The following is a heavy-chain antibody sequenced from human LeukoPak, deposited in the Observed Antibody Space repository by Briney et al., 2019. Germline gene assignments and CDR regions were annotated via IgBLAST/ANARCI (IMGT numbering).Heavy chain of an antibody. CDR3: ARIHGGYPFDQ. D-gene: IGHD2-15*01. Sequence: GGSLRLSCAASGFIFSSFGMNWVRQAPGRGLEWVSYISSSSPTIYYADSVKGRFTISRDNAKNSLYLQMNSLRAEDTAVYYCARIHGGYPFDQWGQGTLVTVSS. V-gene: IGHV3-48*01. J-gene: IGHJ4*02. CDR1: GFIFSSFG. CDR2: ISSSSPTI.